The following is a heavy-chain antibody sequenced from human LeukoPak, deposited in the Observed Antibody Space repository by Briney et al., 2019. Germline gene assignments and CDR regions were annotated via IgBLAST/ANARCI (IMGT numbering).Heavy chain of an antibody. J-gene: IGHJ3*02. CDR1: GFTFSSYS. V-gene: IGHV3-21*01. Sequence: GGSLRLSCAASGFTFSSYSMNWVRQAPGKGLEWVSSISSSSSYIYYADSVKGRFTISRDNAKNSLYLQMNSLRAEDTAVYHCARDYLLVGATSKDAFDIWGQGTMVTVSS. CDR3: ARDYLLVGATSKDAFDI. CDR2: ISSSSSYI. D-gene: IGHD1-26*01.